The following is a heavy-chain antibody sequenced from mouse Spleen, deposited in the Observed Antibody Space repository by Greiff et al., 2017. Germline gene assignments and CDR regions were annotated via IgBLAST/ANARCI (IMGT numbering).Heavy chain of an antibody. J-gene: IGHJ3*01. D-gene: IGHD2-13*01. CDR2: IYPRSGNT. CDR3: ARVGDYRFAY. Sequence: QVQLQQSGAELARPGASVKLSCKASGYTFTSYGISWVKQRTGQGLEWIGEIYPRSGNTYYNEKFKGKATLTADKSSSTAYMELRSLTSEDSAVYFCARVGDYRFAYWGQGTLVTVSA. CDR1: GYTFTSYG. V-gene: IGHV1-81*01.